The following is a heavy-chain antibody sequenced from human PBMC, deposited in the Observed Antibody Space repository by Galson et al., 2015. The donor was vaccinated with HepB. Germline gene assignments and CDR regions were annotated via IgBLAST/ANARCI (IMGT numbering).Heavy chain of an antibody. CDR1: GYTFTSYG. CDR3: ARGGVGYCSGGSCSRYFDY. Sequence: SVKVSCKASGYTFTSYGISWVRQAPGQGLEWMGWISAYNGNTNYAQKLQGRVTMTTDTSTSTAYMELRSLRSDDTAVYYCARGGVGYCSGGSCSRYFDYWGQGTLVTVSS. CDR2: ISAYNGNT. D-gene: IGHD2-15*01. J-gene: IGHJ4*02. V-gene: IGHV1-18*04.